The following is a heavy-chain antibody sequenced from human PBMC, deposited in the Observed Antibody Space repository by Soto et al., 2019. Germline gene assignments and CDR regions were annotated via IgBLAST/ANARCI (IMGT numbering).Heavy chain of an antibody. CDR1: GGTFSSYT. CDR2: IIPILGIA. D-gene: IGHD3-10*01. V-gene: IGHV1-69*02. J-gene: IGHJ6*02. CDR3: ARVTFMVRGVIVPDGMDV. Sequence: QVQLVQSGAEVKKPGSSVKVSCKASGGTFSSYTISWVRQAPGQGLEWMGRIIPILGIANYAQKFQGRVPITADKSTRTAYMELSSLRSEDTAVYSCARVTFMVRGVIVPDGMDVWGQGTTVTVSS.